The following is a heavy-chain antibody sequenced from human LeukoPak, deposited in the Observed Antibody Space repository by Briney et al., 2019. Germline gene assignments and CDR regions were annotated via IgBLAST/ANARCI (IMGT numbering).Heavy chain of an antibody. Sequence: SETLSLTCAVSGYSISSGYYWGWIRQPPGKGLEWTGSIYHSGSTYYNPSLKSRVTISVDTSKNQFSLKLSSVTAADTAVYYCARETRLSIAARPLDYWGQGTLVTVSS. J-gene: IGHJ4*02. V-gene: IGHV4-38-2*02. CDR1: GYSISSGYY. CDR3: ARETRLSIAARPLDY. D-gene: IGHD6-6*01. CDR2: IYHSGST.